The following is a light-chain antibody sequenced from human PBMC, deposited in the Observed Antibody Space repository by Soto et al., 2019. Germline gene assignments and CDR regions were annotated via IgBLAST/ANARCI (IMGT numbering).Light chain of an antibody. CDR2: DVS. V-gene: IGLV2-14*03. J-gene: IGLJ2*01. CDR3: SSYTSSNTRVV. CDR1: SSDVGGYNF. Sequence: QSALTQPASVSGSPGQSITISCTGTSSDVGGYNFVSWYQQHPGKAPKLMICDVSNRPSGVSNRFSGSKSGNTASLTISGLQAEDEADYYCSSYTSSNTRVVFGGGTKLTVL.